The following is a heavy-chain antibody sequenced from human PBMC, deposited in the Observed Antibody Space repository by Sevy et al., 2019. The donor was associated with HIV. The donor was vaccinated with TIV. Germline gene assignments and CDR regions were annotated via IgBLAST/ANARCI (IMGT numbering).Heavy chain of an antibody. CDR2: IYKTGST. CDR3: ARVPRWQLWYSGSLGGYYYHMDV. J-gene: IGHJ6*03. V-gene: IGHV4-61*01. Sequence: SETLSLSCSVSGGSVSSGTYYWSWIRQPPGKGLEWIGHIYKTGSTNYKLSLQSRVTISVDTSTNQFSLRLRSVTAADTAVYYCARVPRWQLWYSGSLGGYYYHMDVWGKGTTVTVSS. CDR1: GGSVSSGTYY. D-gene: IGHD3-10*01.